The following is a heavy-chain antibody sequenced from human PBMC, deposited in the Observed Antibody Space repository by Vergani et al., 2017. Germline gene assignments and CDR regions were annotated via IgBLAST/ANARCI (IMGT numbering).Heavy chain of an antibody. CDR2: IYYSGST. CDR3: ARGSGDNY. V-gene: IGHV4-59*01. CDR1: GGSISNYY. J-gene: IGHJ4*02. Sequence: QVQLQESGPGLVKPSETLSLTCTVSGGSISNYYWSWIRQPPGKGLEWIGYIYYSGSTNYNPSLKGRVTISVDTSKNQFSLKLSSVTAADTAVYYCARGSGDNYWGQGTLVTVSS. D-gene: IGHD7-27*01.